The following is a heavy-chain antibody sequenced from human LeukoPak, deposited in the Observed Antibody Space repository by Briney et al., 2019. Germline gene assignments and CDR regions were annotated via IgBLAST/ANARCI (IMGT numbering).Heavy chain of an antibody. D-gene: IGHD6-19*01. J-gene: IGHJ4*02. Sequence: PGGSLRLSCAASGFTFSSYSMNWVRQAPGKGLEWVSYISSSSTYIDYADSVKGRFTISRDNAKNSLYLQMNSLRAEDPAVYYCAREPVAGTAPRWGQGTLVTVSS. V-gene: IGHV3-21*01. CDR2: ISSSSTYI. CDR1: GFTFSSYS. CDR3: AREPVAGTAPR.